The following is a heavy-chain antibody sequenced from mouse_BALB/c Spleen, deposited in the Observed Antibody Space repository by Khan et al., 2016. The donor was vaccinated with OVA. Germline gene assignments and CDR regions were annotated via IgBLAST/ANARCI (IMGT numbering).Heavy chain of an antibody. V-gene: IGHV1S29*02. Sequence: VQLQQSGPELVKPGASVKISCKASGYTFTDYNMHWVKQSHGKSPEWIGYIYPYNDGTGYNQKFKSKATLTVDNSSSTAYMELRSLTSEDSAVYYGARSRGSGDDYYADYWGQGTTLTVSS. CDR3: ARSRGSGDDYYADY. CDR2: IYPYNDGT. CDR1: GYTFTDYN. D-gene: IGHD2-13*01. J-gene: IGHJ2*01.